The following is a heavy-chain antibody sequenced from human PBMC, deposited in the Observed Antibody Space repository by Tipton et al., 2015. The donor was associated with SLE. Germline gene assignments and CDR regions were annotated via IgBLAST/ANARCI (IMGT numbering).Heavy chain of an antibody. V-gene: IGHV4-59*11. Sequence: TLSLTCAVSGGSISSHYWSWIRQPPGKGLEWIGYIYYSGSTNYNPSLKSRVTISVDTSKNQFSLKLSSVTAADTAVYYCAMGRQWLAGYYFDYWGQGTLVTVSS. CDR1: GGSISSHY. D-gene: IGHD6-19*01. CDR3: AMGRQWLAGYYFDY. CDR2: IYYSGST. J-gene: IGHJ4*02.